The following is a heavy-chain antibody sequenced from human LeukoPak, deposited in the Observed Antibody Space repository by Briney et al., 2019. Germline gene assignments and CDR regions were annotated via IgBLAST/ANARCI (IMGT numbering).Heavy chain of an antibody. V-gene: IGHV3-23*01. J-gene: IGHJ3*02. D-gene: IGHD2-2*02. Sequence: GGSLRLSCAATGFTFRSHAMNWVRQAPGKGLEWVSGIGGSGGRTYYADSVTGRFTISRDNSKNTVYLQMNSLRAADTAVYYCAKVFCSPSSTSCYSRGNDAFDIWGQGTMVTVSS. CDR1: GFTFRSHA. CDR2: IGGSGGRT. CDR3: AKVFCSPSSTSCYSRGNDAFDI.